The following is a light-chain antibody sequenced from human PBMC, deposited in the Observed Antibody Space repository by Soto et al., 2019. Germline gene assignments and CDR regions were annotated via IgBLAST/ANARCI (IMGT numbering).Light chain of an antibody. V-gene: IGLV2-14*01. J-gene: IGLJ1*01. Sequence: QSAVTQPASVSRSPGQSIAISCTRTNNDFGGYNYVSWYQQHPVKAPQLIIYDVTNRPSGVSDRFSGSKSGNTASLTISGLQAEDEADYYCSSYTSSSTPYVFGTGTKVTVL. CDR2: DVT. CDR3: SSYTSSSTPYV. CDR1: NNDFGGYNY.